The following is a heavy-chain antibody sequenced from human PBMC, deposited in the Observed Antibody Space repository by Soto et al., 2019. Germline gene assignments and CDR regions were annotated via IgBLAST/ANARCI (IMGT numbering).Heavy chain of an antibody. CDR1: GGTFSSYG. J-gene: IGHJ3*02. V-gene: IGHV1-69*13. CDR3: ARTRRETYLRDAFDI. CDR2: ITPLFGTT. Sequence: WASVKVSCKASGGTFSSYGISWVRQAPGQGLEWMGGITPLFGTTDYAQKLQGRVTITADESTNTVYMDVSSLRSEDTAVYYCARTRRETYLRDAFDIWGQGTMVTVSS.